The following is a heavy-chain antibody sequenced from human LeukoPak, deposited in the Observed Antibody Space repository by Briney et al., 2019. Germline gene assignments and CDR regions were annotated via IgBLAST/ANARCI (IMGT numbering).Heavy chain of an antibody. CDR3: ARHWAGSPTPLFPSSYYYYYYMDV. CDR2: IYYSGST. D-gene: IGHD3-10*01. CDR1: GGSISSSNYY. J-gene: IGHJ6*03. Sequence: SETLSLTCTVSGGSISSSNYYWGWIRQPPGKGLEWIGSIYYSGSTYYNPSLKSRVTMSVDTSKNQFSLKLSSVTAADTAVYYCARHWAGSPTPLFPSSYYYYYYMDVWGKGTTVTVSS. V-gene: IGHV4-39*01.